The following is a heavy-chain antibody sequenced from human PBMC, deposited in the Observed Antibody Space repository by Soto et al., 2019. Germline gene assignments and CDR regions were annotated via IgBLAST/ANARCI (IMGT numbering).Heavy chain of an antibody. J-gene: IGHJ4*02. Sequence: QITLKESGPTLVKPTQTLTLTCTFSGFSLSTSGVGVGWIRQPPGKALEWLALIYWDDDKRYSPSLKSRLTLTKDTSKNQVVLTMTNMDPVDTATYYCAHNYGDYVHFDYWGQGTLVTVSS. CDR1: GFSLSTSGVG. CDR2: IYWDDDK. V-gene: IGHV2-5*02. D-gene: IGHD4-17*01. CDR3: AHNYGDYVHFDY.